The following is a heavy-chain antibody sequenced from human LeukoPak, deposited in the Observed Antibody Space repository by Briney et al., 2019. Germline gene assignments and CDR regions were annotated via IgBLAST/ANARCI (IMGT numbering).Heavy chain of an antibody. V-gene: IGHV3-74*01. CDR2: VDNDGTKT. J-gene: IGHJ3*02. D-gene: IGHD3-16*01. CDR3: ARGGLDHAFDI. Sequence: GGSLRLSCAASGFTFTDYWMHWVRQAPGKGLVWVSRVDNDGTKTIYADSVQGRFTISRDNAKNSLYLRINSLRAEDTAIYYCARGGLDHAFDIWGQGTMVTVSS. CDR1: GFTFTDYW.